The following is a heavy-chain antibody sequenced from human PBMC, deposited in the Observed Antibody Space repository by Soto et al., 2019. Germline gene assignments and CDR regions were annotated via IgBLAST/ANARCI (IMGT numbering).Heavy chain of an antibody. CDR2: IKSKTDGGTT. J-gene: IGHJ3*02. CDR1: GFTFSNAW. Sequence: GGSLRLSCAASGFTFSNAWMSWVRQAPGKGLEWVGRIKSKTDGGTTDYAAPVKGRFTISRDDSKNTLYLQMNSLRAEDTAVYYCACLTYYYDSSGSLDAFDIWGQGTMVTVSS. D-gene: IGHD3-22*01. CDR3: ACLTYYYDSSGSLDAFDI. V-gene: IGHV3-15*01.